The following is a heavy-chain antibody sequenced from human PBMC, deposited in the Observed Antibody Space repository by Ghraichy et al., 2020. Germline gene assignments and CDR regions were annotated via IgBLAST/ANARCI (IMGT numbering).Heavy chain of an antibody. CDR3: ARAAYCSSISCYFDP. Sequence: QTLSLTCTISGDSITNDDFYWGWIRHHPGRGLEWIGYIYYSGSTYYNPSLEGRLTISVDTSQNQLSLKLSSVSAADTAVYYCARAAYCSSISCYFDPWGQGTLVTVSS. V-gene: IGHV4-31*03. J-gene: IGHJ5*02. CDR2: IYYSGST. CDR1: GDSITNDDFY. D-gene: IGHD2-2*01.